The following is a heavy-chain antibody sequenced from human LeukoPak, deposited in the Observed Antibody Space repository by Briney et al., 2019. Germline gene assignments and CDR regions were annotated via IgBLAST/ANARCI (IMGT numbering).Heavy chain of an antibody. CDR3: AKDRRFGDLSPAYYFDY. J-gene: IGHJ4*02. CDR1: GFTFSNAW. D-gene: IGHD3-10*01. CDR2: VSRSTFTT. Sequence: GGSLRLSCAASGFTFSNAWMSWVRQAPGKGLEWVSGVSRSTFTTYYADSVKDRFTISRDNSKNTLYLDMYSLRAEDTGVYYCAKDRRFGDLSPAYYFDYWGQGTLVTVSS. V-gene: IGHV3-23*01.